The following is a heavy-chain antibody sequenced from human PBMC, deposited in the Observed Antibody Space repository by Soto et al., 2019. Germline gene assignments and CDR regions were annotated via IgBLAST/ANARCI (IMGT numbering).Heavy chain of an antibody. CDR2: IYYSGST. D-gene: IGHD2-15*01. V-gene: IGHV4-59*01. J-gene: IGHJ4*02. CDR3: AREGCSGGSCYSGRFDY. CDR1: GGSISSYY. Sequence: SETLSLTCTVSGGSISSYYWSWIRQPPGKGLEWIGYIYYSGSTNYNPSLKSRVTISVDTSKNQFSLKLSSVTAADTAVYYCAREGCSGGSCYSGRFDYWGQGTLVTVSS.